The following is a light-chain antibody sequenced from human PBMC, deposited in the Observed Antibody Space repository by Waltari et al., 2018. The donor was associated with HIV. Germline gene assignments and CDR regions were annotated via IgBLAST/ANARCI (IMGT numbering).Light chain of an antibody. V-gene: IGLV3-19*01. CDR2: SEN. Sequence: PELTQHPAVSVALGPSFKITCQGDSPGWYYASWYQQEPGQAPVIVIYSENHRPPRIPDRFSGSSSGNTASLTITGSQAEDEAHYYCCSRGNNGNHLVFGGGTKLTVL. CDR3: CSRGNNGNHLV. J-gene: IGLJ3*02. CDR1: SPGWYY.